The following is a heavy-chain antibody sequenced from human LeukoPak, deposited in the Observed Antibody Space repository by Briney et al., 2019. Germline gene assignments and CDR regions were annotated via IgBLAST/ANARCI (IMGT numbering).Heavy chain of an antibody. V-gene: IGHV4-59*01. CDR1: GGSISSYY. Sequence: SETLFLTCTVSGGSISSYYWSWIRQPPGKGLEWIGYIYYSGSTNYNPSLKSRVTISVDTSKNQFSLKLSSVTAADTAVYYCAIGGYDTTFDYWGQGTLVTVSS. CDR3: AIGGYDTTFDY. D-gene: IGHD5-12*01. CDR2: IYYSGST. J-gene: IGHJ4*02.